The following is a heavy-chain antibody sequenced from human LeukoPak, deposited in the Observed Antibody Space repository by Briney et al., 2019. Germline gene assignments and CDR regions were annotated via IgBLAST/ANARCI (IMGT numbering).Heavy chain of an antibody. J-gene: IGHJ4*02. CDR2: INPSGGST. CDR1: GYTFTSYY. V-gene: IGHV1-46*01. Sequence: GASVKVSCKASGYTFTSYYMHWVRQAPGQGLEWMGIINPSGGSTSYAQKFQGRVTMTRDTSTSTVYMELSSLRSEDTAVYYCARAPPPRRYFDWLPEFDYWGQGTLVTVSS. D-gene: IGHD3-9*01. CDR3: ARAPPPRRYFDWLPEFDY.